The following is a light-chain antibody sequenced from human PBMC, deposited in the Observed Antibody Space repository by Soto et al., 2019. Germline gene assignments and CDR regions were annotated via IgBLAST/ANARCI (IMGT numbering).Light chain of an antibody. CDR1: QSVSSN. CDR3: QQYNNWPPWT. Sequence: EIVMTQSPVTLSVSPGERATLSCRASQSVSSNLAWYQQKPGQAPSLLIYGASTRATGIPARFSGSGAGTEFTLTISSLQSEDFAVYYCQQYNNWPPWTFGQGTKVDI. V-gene: IGKV3-15*01. CDR2: GAS. J-gene: IGKJ1*01.